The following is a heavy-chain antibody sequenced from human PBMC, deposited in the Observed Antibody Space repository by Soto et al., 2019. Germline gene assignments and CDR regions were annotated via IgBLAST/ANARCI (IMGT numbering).Heavy chain of an antibody. Sequence: SLRLSCAASGFSFSSYTMNWVRQAPGKGLEWISSITRSSTTMYYRDSVKGRFTISRDNAKTSLYLQMNSLRAEDTAVYYCARDYSSYGPFDYWGQGTLVTVSS. CDR2: ITRSSTTM. CDR1: GFSFSSYT. V-gene: IGHV3-48*01. J-gene: IGHJ4*02. CDR3: ARDYSSYGPFDY. D-gene: IGHD5-18*01.